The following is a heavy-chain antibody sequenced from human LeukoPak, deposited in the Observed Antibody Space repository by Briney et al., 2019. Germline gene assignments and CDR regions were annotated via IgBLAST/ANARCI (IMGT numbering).Heavy chain of an antibody. J-gene: IGHJ6*03. V-gene: IGHV4-4*07. Sequence: SETLSLTSTVSGGSISSYYWSWIRQPAGKGLEWIGRIYTSGSTNYNPSLKSRVTMSVDTSKNQFSLKLSSVTAADTAVYYCARDSAVADYYYYYYMDVWGKGTTVTVSS. CDR1: GGSISSYY. D-gene: IGHD6-19*01. CDR3: ARDSAVADYYYYYYMDV. CDR2: IYTSGST.